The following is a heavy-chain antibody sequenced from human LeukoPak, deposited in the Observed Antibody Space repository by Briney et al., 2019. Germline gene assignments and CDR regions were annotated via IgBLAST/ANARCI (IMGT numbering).Heavy chain of an antibody. J-gene: IGHJ5*02. CDR3: ARARCCSSTSCSPYWFDP. CDR1: GYTFTSYG. CDR2: ISAYNGNT. D-gene: IGHD2-2*01. Sequence: ASVKVSCKASGYTFTSYGISWVRQAPGQGLEWMGWISAYNGNTNYAQKLQGRVTMTTDTSTSTAYMELRSLRSDDTAVYYCARARCCSSTSCSPYWFDPWGQGTLVTVSS. V-gene: IGHV1-18*04.